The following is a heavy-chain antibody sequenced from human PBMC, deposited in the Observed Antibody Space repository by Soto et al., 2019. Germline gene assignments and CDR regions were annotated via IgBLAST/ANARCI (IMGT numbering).Heavy chain of an antibody. Sequence: VGSLRLSCAASGFTFSSYAMSWVRQAPGKGLEWVSAISGSGGSTYYADSVKGRFTISRDNSKNTLYLQMNSLGAEDTAVYYCAKSVSSSSWYKVDYWGQGTLVTVSS. CDR1: GFTFSSYA. J-gene: IGHJ4*02. CDR3: AKSVSSSSWYKVDY. D-gene: IGHD6-13*01. V-gene: IGHV3-23*01. CDR2: ISGSGGST.